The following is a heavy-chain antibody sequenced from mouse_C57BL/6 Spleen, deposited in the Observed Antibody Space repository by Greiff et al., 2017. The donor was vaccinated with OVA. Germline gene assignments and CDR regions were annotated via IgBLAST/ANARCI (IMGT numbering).Heavy chain of an antibody. CDR1: GYAFSSYW. CDR2: IYPGDGDT. J-gene: IGHJ3*01. Sequence: QVQLKQSGAELVKPGASVKISCKASGYAFSSYWMNWVKQRPGKGLAWIGQIYPGDGDTNYNGKFKGKATLTADKSSSTAYMQLSSLTSEDSAVYFCARERLAWFAYWGQGTLVTVSA. CDR3: ARERLAWFAY. V-gene: IGHV1-80*01.